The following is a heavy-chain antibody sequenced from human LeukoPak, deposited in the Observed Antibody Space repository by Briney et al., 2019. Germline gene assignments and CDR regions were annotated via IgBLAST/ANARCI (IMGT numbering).Heavy chain of an antibody. CDR3: VRGLNGNSDS. D-gene: IGHD2-8*01. CDR1: GFTFSSSW. CDR2: MNSDGRTT. J-gene: IGHJ4*02. Sequence: PGESLRLSCAASGFTFSSSWMHWVRQAPGKGLIWVSRMNSDGRTTTYADSVKGRFTISRDNAKNILFLQMNSPTADDTAVYYCVRGLNGNSDSWGQGALVTVSS. V-gene: IGHV3-74*01.